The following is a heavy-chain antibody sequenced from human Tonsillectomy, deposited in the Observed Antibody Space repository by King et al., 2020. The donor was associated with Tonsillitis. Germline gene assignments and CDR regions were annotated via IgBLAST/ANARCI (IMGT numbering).Heavy chain of an antibody. D-gene: IGHD3-10*01. CDR3: AKKAPHYYDSGRYDNNYWYFDL. J-gene: IGHJ2*01. V-gene: IGHV3-23*03. CDR1: GFTLSTHA. Sequence: VQLVESGGGLVQPGGSLRLSCAASGFTLSTHAMSWVRQAPGKGLEWVSTIYSGDTATYYSDAVRGRFTVSRDNSKNTLDLQMNSLRAEDTALYYCAKKAPHYYDSGRYDNNYWYFDLWGRGTLVSVSS. CDR2: IYSGDTAT.